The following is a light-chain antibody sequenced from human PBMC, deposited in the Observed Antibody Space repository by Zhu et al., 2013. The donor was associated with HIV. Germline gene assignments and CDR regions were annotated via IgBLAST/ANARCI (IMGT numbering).Light chain of an antibody. CDR2: DAS. Sequence: EIVLTQSPATLSLSPGERATLSCRASQSVSSYLAWYQQKPGQAPRLLIYDASNRATGIPARFSGSGSGTDFTLSISRLDPEDFAVYYCQQRSKWPPFTFGQGTKLEIK. CDR1: QSVSSY. J-gene: IGKJ2*01. CDR3: QQRSKWPPFT. V-gene: IGKV3-11*01.